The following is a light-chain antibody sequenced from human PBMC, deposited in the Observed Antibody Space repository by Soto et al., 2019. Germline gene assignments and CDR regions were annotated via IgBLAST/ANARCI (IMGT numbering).Light chain of an antibody. CDR3: TSFTSSTTYV. CDR1: SRAVGGYNY. Sequence: QSVRTQPVSVSGSPGQAITITRTGTSRAVGGYNYVFWYQHHPGKAPKLIISEVSNRPAGVSDRFSGSKSGNTASLTISGLQPEDEADYYCTSFTSSTTYVFGTGTKVTVL. V-gene: IGLV2-14*01. J-gene: IGLJ1*01. CDR2: EVS.